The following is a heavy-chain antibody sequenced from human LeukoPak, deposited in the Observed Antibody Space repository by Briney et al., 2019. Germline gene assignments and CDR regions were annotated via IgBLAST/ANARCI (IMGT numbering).Heavy chain of an antibody. CDR1: GFTFSSYG. J-gene: IGHJ4*02. Sequence: GGPLRLSCAASGFTFSSYGMHWVRQAPGKGLEWVAVISYDVSNKYYADSVKGRFTISRDNSKNTLSLQMNSLRAEDTAVYYCARVLYSSGWYSLDYWGQGTLVTVSS. V-gene: IGHV3-30*03. CDR3: ARVLYSSGWYSLDY. D-gene: IGHD6-19*01. CDR2: ISYDVSNK.